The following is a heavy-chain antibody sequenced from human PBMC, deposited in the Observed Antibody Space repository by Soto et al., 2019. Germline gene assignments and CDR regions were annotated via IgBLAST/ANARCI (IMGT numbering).Heavy chain of an antibody. Sequence: EVQLLESGGGLVQPGGSLRLSCAASGFTFSSYAMSWVRQAPGKGLEWVSAISGSGGSTYYADSVKGRFTISRDNSKNTLYLQMNSLRADDTAVYYCAKGGDCSSTSGYLLDYWGQGTLVTVSS. CDR2: ISGSGGST. CDR3: AKGGDCSSTSGYLLDY. J-gene: IGHJ4*02. V-gene: IGHV3-23*01. D-gene: IGHD2-2*01. CDR1: GFTFSSYA.